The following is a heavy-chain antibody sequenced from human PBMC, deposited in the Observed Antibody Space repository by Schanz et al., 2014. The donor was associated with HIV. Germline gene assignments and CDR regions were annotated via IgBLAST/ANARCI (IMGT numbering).Heavy chain of an antibody. CDR3: GRGTDDFPPDS. D-gene: IGHD3-3*01. V-gene: IGHV4-34*01. Sequence: QVQVQQTGAGLLKPSETLTLTCVVYGGSFSGHYWSWIRQSPGKGLEWIGEIYQSGGTDYSPSFKSRITMSLDTSKNQVSLNLRLVTAADTAVYYCGRGTDDFPPDSWGQGTQVIVSS. CDR2: IYQSGGT. CDR1: GGSFSGHY. J-gene: IGHJ4*02.